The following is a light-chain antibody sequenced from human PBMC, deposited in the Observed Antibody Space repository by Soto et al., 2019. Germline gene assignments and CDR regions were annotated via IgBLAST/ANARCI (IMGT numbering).Light chain of an antibody. CDR3: QQHGTSPIT. J-gene: IGKJ5*01. CDR1: QNIDKNY. V-gene: IGKV3-20*01. Sequence: IVLTQSPGTLSLSPGESATISCRASQNIDKNYLAWFQHKPGQAPSLLIYDASMRATGVPDRFSGSGSGTDFTLTVSRLEPEDFAVFYCQQHGTSPITFGQGTRLEIK. CDR2: DAS.